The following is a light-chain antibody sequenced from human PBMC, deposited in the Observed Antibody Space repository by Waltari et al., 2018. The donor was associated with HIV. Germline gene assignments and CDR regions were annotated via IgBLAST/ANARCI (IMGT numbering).Light chain of an antibody. CDR2: GVN. V-gene: IGLV2-14*01. CDR1: NTDLGLYNL. J-gene: IGLJ2*01. Sequence: QSAPTQPASVSGSPGQSITISCTGANTDLGLYNLVSWYRQQPDKAPQVVIYGVNTRPSGVSDRFSGSKSGNTASLTISSLQAEDEADYYCSSYTNSDILLFGGGTKLTVL. CDR3: SSYTNSDILL.